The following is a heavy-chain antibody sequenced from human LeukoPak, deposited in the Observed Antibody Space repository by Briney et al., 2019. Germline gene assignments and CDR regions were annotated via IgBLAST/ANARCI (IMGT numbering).Heavy chain of an antibody. V-gene: IGHV4-59*11. Sequence: SETLSLTCTVSGGSISSHYWSWIRQPPGKGLEWIGYIYYSGSTNYNPSLKSRVTISVDTSKNQFSLKLSSVTAADTAVYYCARALAYCGGDCYDYWGRGTLVTVSS. CDR1: GGSISSHY. J-gene: IGHJ4*02. D-gene: IGHD2-21*01. CDR3: ARALAYCGGDCYDY. CDR2: IYYSGST.